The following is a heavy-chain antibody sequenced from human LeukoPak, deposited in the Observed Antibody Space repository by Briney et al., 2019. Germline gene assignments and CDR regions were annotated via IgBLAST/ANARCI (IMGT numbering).Heavy chain of an antibody. D-gene: IGHD3-22*01. V-gene: IGHV3-7*04. CDR2: IKEDGSEK. Sequence: GGSLRLSCEASGFTLSSYWMSWVRQAPGKGLEWVANIKEDGSEKYYVDSVKGRFTISRDNAKNSLYLQMNGLRAEDTAVYYCARREGGYYDSSGYYAYWGQGTLVTVSS. CDR1: GFTLSSYW. J-gene: IGHJ4*02. CDR3: ARREGGYYDSSGYYAY.